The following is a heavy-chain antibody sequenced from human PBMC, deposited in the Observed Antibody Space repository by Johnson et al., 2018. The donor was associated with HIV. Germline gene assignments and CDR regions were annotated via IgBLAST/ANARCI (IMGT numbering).Heavy chain of an antibody. CDR3: AREIIVGPTTSDSDAFDI. CDR1: GFTFSDYE. J-gene: IGHJ3*02. CDR2: ISSSGYTI. Sequence: VQLVESGGGLVQPGGSLRLSCAASGFTFSDYEFNWVRQAPGKGLQWVSYISSSGYTIYYADSVKGRFTISRDNAKNSLFLQMNSLRAEDTAVYYCAREIIVGPTTSDSDAFDIWGQGTIVSVSS. V-gene: IGHV3-48*03. D-gene: IGHD1-26*01.